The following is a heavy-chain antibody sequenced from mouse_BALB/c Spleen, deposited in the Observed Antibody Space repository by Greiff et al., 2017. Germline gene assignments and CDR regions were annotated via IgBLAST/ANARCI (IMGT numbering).Heavy chain of an antibody. CDR3: ARGYYGRDTAWFAY. CDR2: ISSGGSYT. V-gene: IGHV5-6*01. J-gene: IGHJ3*01. CDR1: GFTFSSYG. Sequence: EVKLMESGGDLVKPGGSLKLSCAASGFTFSSYGMSWVRQTPDKRLEWVATISSGGSYTYYPDSVKGRFTISRDNAKNTLYLQMSSLKSEDTAMYYCARGYYGRDTAWFAYWGQGTLVTVSA. D-gene: IGHD1-1*01.